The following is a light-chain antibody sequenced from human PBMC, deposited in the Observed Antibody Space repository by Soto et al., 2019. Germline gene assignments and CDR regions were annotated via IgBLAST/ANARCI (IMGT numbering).Light chain of an antibody. J-gene: IGLJ2*01. V-gene: IGLV1-44*01. Sequence: QSVLTQPPSASGTPGQRVTISCSGSSSNIGSNTVNWYQQLPGTAPKLLIYSNNQRPSGVPDRFSGSTDGSSNSASLTISGLQTEDEADYYCQSYDSDFVVFGGGTKLTVL. CDR1: SSNIGSNT. CDR2: SNN. CDR3: QSYDSDFVV.